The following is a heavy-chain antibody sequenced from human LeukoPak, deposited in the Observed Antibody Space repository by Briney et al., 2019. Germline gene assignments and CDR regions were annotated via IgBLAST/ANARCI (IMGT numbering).Heavy chain of an antibody. D-gene: IGHD2-2*01. J-gene: IGHJ5*02. CDR3: ARDSAGCSGTSCLFNWFDP. CDR1: GFTFSSYS. Sequence: GGSLRLSCAASGFTFSSYSMNWVRQAPGKGLEWVSYISSTSSTIYYADSVKGRFTISRDSAKNSLYLQMNSLRAEDTAVYYCARDSAGCSGTSCLFNWFDPWGQGTLVTVSS. CDR2: ISSTSSTI. V-gene: IGHV3-48*01.